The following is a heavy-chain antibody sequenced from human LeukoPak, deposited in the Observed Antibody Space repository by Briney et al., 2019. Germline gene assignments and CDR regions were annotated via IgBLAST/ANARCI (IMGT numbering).Heavy chain of an antibody. Sequence: QSGGSLRLSCAASGFSFSSYEMNWVRQAPGKGLVGVSYLSSSGSTIYYADSAKGRFTISRDNAKNSLYLQMNSLRAEDTAVYYCARVSGAAAGFDIWGQGTMVTVSS. V-gene: IGHV3-48*03. CDR3: ARVSGAAAGFDI. CDR1: GFSFSSYE. J-gene: IGHJ3*02. CDR2: LSSSGSTI. D-gene: IGHD6-13*01.